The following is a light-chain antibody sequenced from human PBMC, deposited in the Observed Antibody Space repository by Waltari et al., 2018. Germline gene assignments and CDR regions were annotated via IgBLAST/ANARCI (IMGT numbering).Light chain of an antibody. V-gene: IGKV2-30*01. CDR1: QSLVCSDGNTY. J-gene: IGKJ1*01. CDR2: KVF. Sequence: DVVMTQSPLSLPVTLGQPASISCRSSQSLVCSDGNTYFSWFQQRPGQSPRRLIYKVFNRDSGVPDRFSGSGSGTDFTLKISRVEAEDVGVYYCMQGSHWPPWTFGQGTKVEIK. CDR3: MQGSHWPPWT.